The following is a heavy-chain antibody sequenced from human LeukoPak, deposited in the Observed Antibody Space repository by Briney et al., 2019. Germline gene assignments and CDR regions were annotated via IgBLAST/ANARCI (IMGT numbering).Heavy chain of an antibody. V-gene: IGHV4-39*01. CDR1: GGSTSSSTYY. D-gene: IGHD5-12*01. CDR2: LCEGGST. J-gene: IGHJ3*02. Sequence: PSVTLSLTCTVSGGSTSSSTYYWDWVRQPPGKGLEWIPNLCEGGSTHYNPSLESRVTKSVHTSKNQFSLKLNSVTAADTAVYYCAIHSRAGSGGSEVAFEIWGQGTMVTLSS. CDR3: AIHSRAGSGGSEVAFEI.